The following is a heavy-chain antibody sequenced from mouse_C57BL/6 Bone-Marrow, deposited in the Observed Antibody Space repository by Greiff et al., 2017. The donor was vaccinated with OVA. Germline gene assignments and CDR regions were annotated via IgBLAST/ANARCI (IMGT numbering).Heavy chain of an antibody. CDR3: ARYYSLGYFDV. CDR2: IYPGSGNT. J-gene: IGHJ1*03. V-gene: IGHV1-66*01. D-gene: IGHD1-1*02. CDR1: GYSFTSYY. Sequence: QVQLQQSGPELVKPGASVKISCKASGYSFTSYYIHWVKQRPGQGLEWIGWIYPGSGNTKYNEKFKGKATLTADTSSSTAYMQLSSLTSEDSAVYYCARYYSLGYFDVWGTGTTVTVSS.